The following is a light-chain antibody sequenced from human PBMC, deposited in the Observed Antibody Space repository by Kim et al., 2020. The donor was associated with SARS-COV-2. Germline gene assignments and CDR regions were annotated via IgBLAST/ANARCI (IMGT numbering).Light chain of an antibody. J-gene: IGLJ3*02. CDR2: GKN. V-gene: IGLV3-19*01. Sequence: ALGQTVRITCQGDSLRSYYASWYQQKPGQAPVLVIYGKNNRPSGIPDRFSGSSSGHTASLTIPGAQAEDEADYYCNSRDSSGNHWVFGGGTKLTVL. CDR1: SLRSYY. CDR3: NSRDSSGNHWV.